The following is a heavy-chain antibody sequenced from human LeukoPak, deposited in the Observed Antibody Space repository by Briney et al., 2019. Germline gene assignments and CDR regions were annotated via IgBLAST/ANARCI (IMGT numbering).Heavy chain of an antibody. V-gene: IGHV1-2*02. D-gene: IGHD4-17*01. CDR1: GYTFTDYY. J-gene: IGHJ3*01. CDR3: ARERNYGDYGNAFDV. Sequence: ASVKVSCKASGYTFTDYYIHWMRQARGQGLEWMGWINPKRGVTTYAQKFQGGVTMTRDTSITTAYMELTRLRSDDTTIYYCARERNYGDYGNAFDVWGQGTKVTVSS. CDR2: INPKRGVT.